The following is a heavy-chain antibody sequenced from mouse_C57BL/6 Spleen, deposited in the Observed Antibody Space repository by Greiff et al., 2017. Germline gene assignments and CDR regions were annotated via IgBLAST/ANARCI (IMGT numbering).Heavy chain of an antibody. CDR1: GYTFTSYW. D-gene: IGHD1-1*01. CDR3: ARSLITTVVATDWYFDV. V-gene: IGHV1-64*01. CDR2: IPPNSGST. Sequence: VQLQQPGAELVKPGASVKLSCKASGYTFTSYWMHWVKQRPGQGLEWIGMIPPNSGSTNYNEKFKSKAALTVDKSSSTAYMQISSLTSEDSAVYYCARSLITTVVATDWYFDVWGTGTTVTVSS. J-gene: IGHJ1*03.